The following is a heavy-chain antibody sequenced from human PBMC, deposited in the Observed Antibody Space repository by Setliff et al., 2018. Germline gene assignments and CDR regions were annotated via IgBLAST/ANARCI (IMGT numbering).Heavy chain of an antibody. V-gene: IGHV4-34*01. Sequence: SETLSLTCAVYGGSFSGYYWTWIRQPPGKGLEWIGEINHSGSSNYNPSLKSRVTIPVDTSKNQFSLNLSSVTAADTAVYYCARGPRYSGSYYVNYWGQGTLVTVSS. J-gene: IGHJ4*02. CDR1: GGSFSGYY. D-gene: IGHD1-26*01. CDR2: INHSGSS. CDR3: ARGPRYSGSYYVNY.